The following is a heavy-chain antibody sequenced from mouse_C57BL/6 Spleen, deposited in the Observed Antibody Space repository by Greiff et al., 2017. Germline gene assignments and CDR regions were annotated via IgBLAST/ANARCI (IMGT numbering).Heavy chain of an antibody. Sequence: VQLQQSGAELMKPGASVKLSCKATGYTFTGYWIEWVKQRPGHGLEWIGEMLPGSGSTNYNEKFKGKATFTADTSSNTAYMQLSSLTTEDSAIYYCAKITTVVATDYAMDYWGQGTSVTDSS. V-gene: IGHV1-9*01. CDR1: GYTFTGYW. CDR3: AKITTVVATDYAMDY. CDR2: MLPGSGST. D-gene: IGHD1-1*01. J-gene: IGHJ4*01.